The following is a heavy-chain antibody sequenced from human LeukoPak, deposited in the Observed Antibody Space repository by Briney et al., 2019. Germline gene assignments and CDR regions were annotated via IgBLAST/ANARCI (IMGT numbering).Heavy chain of an antibody. V-gene: IGHV3-23*01. CDR1: GFTFSSYV. Sequence: AGGSLRLSCAASGFTFSSYVMSWVRQAPGKGLEWVSGIGDSGRDTYYADSVKGRFTISKDNSKNTLYLQMNSLRAEDTAVYYCAKRVSYSDSSVYFDYWGQGTRVTVSS. J-gene: IGHJ4*02. CDR3: AKRVSYSDSSVYFDY. D-gene: IGHD1-26*01. CDR2: IGDSGRDT.